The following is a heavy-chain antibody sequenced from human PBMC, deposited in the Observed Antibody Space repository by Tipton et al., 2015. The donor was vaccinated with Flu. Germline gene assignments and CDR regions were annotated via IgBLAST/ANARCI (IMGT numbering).Heavy chain of an antibody. CDR3: ASYSGSYYYFDY. J-gene: IGHJ4*02. CDR2: IYHSGST. Sequence: TLSLTCAVSGYSISSGYYWGWIRQPPGKGLEWIGSIYHSGSTYYNPSLKSRVTISVDTSKNQFSLKLSSVTAADTAVYYCASYSGSYYYFDYWGQGTLVTVSS. V-gene: IGHV4-38-2*01. D-gene: IGHD1-26*01. CDR1: GYSISSGYY.